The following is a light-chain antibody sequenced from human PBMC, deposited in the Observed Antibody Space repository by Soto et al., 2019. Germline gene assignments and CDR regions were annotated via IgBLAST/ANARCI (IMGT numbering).Light chain of an antibody. V-gene: IGLV2-18*02. CDR2: EVS. Sequence: QLVLTQPPSVSGSAGQSVTISCTGTSSDVGSYHRVSWFQQPPGTAPKLMIYEVSDRPSGVPDRFSGSKSGNTASLTISGLQAEDEADYYCSSFTNSRIVVFGGGTKLTVL. CDR1: SSDVGSYHR. J-gene: IGLJ2*01. CDR3: SSFTNSRIVV.